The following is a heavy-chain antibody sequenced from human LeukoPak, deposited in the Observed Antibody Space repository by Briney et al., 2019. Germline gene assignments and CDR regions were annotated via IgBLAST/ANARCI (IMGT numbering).Heavy chain of an antibody. D-gene: IGHD6-6*01. CDR2: IRYDGSNK. J-gene: IGHJ3*02. CDR3: AKEFYELVQGDAFDI. V-gene: IGHV3-30*02. Sequence: GGSLRLSCAASGFTFSSYGIHWVRQAPGKGLEWVAFIRYDGSNKYYTDSVKGRFTISRDNSKNTLYLQMNSLRAEDTAVYYCAKEFYELVQGDAFDIWGQGTMVTVSS. CDR1: GFTFSSYG.